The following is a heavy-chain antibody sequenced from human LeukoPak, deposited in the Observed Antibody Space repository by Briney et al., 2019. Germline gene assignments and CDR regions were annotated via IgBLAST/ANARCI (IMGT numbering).Heavy chain of an antibody. V-gene: IGHV6-1*01. Sequence: SQTLSLTCAISGDSVSNNSAAWNWIRQSPSRGLEWLGRTYYGSQWYNDYAVSVKSRITISPDTPKNHFSLQLNSVTPEDTAVYYCARGGSAAAGTFDPWGQGTLVTVSS. CDR1: GDSVSNNSAA. J-gene: IGHJ5*02. CDR3: ARGGSAAAGTFDP. CDR2: TYYGSQWYN. D-gene: IGHD6-13*01.